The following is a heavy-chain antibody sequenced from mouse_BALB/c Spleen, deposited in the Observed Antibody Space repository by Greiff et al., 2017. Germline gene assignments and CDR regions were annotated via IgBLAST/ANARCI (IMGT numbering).Heavy chain of an antibody. CDR1: GYTFTSYY. V-gene: IGHV1S81*02. D-gene: IGHD2-4*01. CDR2: INPSNGGT. J-gene: IGHJ4*01. CDR3: TRRGLRYAMDY. Sequence: QVQLQQPGAELVKPGASVKLSCKASGYTFTSYYMYWVKQRPGQGLEWIGGINPSNGGTNFNEKFKSKATLTVDKSSSTAYMQLSSLTSEDSAVYYCTRRGLRYAMDYWGQGTSVTVSS.